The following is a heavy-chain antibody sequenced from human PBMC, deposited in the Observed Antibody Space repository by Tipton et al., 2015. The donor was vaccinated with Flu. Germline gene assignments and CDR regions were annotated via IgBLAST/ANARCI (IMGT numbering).Heavy chain of an antibody. CDR2: INHSGST. J-gene: IGHJ4*02. Sequence: TLSLTCAVYGGSFSGYYWSWIRQPPGKGLEWIGEINHSGSTNYNPSLKSRVTISVDTSKNQFSLKLSSVTAADTAVYYCARDPSGWELDYWGQGTLVTVSS. V-gene: IGHV4-34*01. CDR1: GGSFSGYY. D-gene: IGHD1-26*01. CDR3: ARDPSGWELDY.